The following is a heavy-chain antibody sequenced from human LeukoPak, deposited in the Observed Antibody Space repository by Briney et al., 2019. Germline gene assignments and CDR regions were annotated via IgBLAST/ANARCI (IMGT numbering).Heavy chain of an antibody. CDR1: GGSISSSSYY. V-gene: IGHV4-39*07. Sequence: SETLSLTCTVSGGSISSSSYYWGWIRQPPGKGLEWIGSIYYSGSTYYNPSLKSRVTISVDTSKTHFSLKLSSVTAADTAVYYCARVDYYDSSGCLDYWGQGTLVTVSS. CDR2: IYYSGST. CDR3: ARVDYYDSSGCLDY. D-gene: IGHD3-22*01. J-gene: IGHJ4*02.